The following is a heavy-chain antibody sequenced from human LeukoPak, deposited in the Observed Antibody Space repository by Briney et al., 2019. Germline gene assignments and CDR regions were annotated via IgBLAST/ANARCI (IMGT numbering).Heavy chain of an antibody. CDR1: GFTVSNNY. Sequence: GGPLRLSCAASGFTVSNNYMSWVRQAPGKGLEWDSVLYRDGPTYYADSVKDRFTISRVNSKNTLYLQMNSLRAEDTAVYYCARDSYSGDTRVRWFDPWGQGTLVTVSS. CDR2: LYRDGPT. CDR3: ARDSYSGDTRVRWFDP. V-gene: IGHV3-66*01. D-gene: IGHD4-17*01. J-gene: IGHJ5*02.